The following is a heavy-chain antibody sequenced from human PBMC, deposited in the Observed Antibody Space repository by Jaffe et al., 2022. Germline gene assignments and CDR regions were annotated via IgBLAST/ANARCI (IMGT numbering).Heavy chain of an antibody. Sequence: QVQLVESGGGVVQPGGSLRLSCAASGFTFSGYGMHWVRQAPGKGLEWVAFIRSDGNNKYYADSVKGRFTISRDNSKNTLYLQVNSLRAEDTAVYFCAKRFRAADQSLDYWGQGTLVTVSS. CDR1: GFTFSGYG. CDR3: AKRFRAADQSLDY. D-gene: IGHD6-13*01. J-gene: IGHJ4*02. CDR2: IRSDGNNK. V-gene: IGHV3-30*02.